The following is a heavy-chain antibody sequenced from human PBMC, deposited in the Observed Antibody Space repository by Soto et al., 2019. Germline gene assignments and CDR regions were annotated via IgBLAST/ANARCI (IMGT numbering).Heavy chain of an antibody. CDR1: GGTFSSYA. Sequence: SVKVSCKASGGTFSSYAISWVRQAPGQGLEWMGGIIPIFGTANYAKKFQGRVTITADESTSTAYMELGSRRSEDTAVYYCARGRIVGATRWFDPWGQGTLVTVSS. CDR2: IIPIFGTA. J-gene: IGHJ5*02. V-gene: IGHV1-69*13. CDR3: ARGRIVGATRWFDP. D-gene: IGHD1-26*01.